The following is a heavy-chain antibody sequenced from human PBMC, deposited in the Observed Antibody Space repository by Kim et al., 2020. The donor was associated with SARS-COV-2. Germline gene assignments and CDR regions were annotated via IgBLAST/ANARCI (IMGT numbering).Heavy chain of an antibody. CDR3: TTDRDSSGPDPDYYYYYGMDV. D-gene: IGHD6-19*01. J-gene: IGHJ6*02. CDR1: GFTFSNAW. Sequence: GGSLRLSCAASGFTFSNAWMSWVRQAPGKGLEWVGRIKSKTDGGTTDYAAPVKGRFTISRDDSKNTLYLQMNSLKTEDTAVYYCTTDRDSSGPDPDYYYYYGMDVWGQGTTVTVSS. V-gene: IGHV3-15*01. CDR2: IKSKTDGGTT.